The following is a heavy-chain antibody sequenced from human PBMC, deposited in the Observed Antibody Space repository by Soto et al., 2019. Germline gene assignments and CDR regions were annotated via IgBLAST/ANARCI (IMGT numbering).Heavy chain of an antibody. V-gene: IGHV1-46*01. J-gene: IGHJ5*02. CDR1: GYTFTSYY. CDR2: INPSGGST. CDR3: ARSRTPMVRGVTSISIWFDP. D-gene: IGHD3-10*01. Sequence: ASVKVSCKASGYTFTSYYMHWVRQAPGQGLEWMGIINPSGGSTSYAQKLQGRVTMTRDTSTSTVYMELSSLRSEDTAVYYCARSRTPMVRGVTSISIWFDPLGQRTIVTVSS.